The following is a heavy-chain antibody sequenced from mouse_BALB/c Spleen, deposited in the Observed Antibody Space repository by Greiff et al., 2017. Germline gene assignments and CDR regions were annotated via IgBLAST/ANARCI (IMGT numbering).Heavy chain of an antibody. CDR3: ARDAPFSGPMDY. D-gene: IGHD3-1*01. CDR1: GFTFSDFY. J-gene: IGHJ4*01. Sequence: EVKVVESGGGLVQPGGSLRLSCATSGFTFSDFYMEWVRQPPGKRLEWIAASRNKANDYTTEYSASVKGRFIVSRDTSQSILYLPMNALRAEDTAIYYCARDAPFSGPMDYWGQGTSVTVSS. CDR2: SRNKANDYTT. V-gene: IGHV7-1*02.